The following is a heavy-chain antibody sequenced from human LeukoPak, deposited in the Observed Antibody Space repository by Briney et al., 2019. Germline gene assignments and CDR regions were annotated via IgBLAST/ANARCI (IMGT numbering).Heavy chain of an antibody. D-gene: IGHD6-19*01. V-gene: IGHV3-7*01. Sequence: GGSLRLSCAASGFTFSSYWMRWVRQAPGEGLEWVANIKQDGSETYYVASVKGRFTSSRYNAKSSLYLQMSSLRAEDTAVYYCARDNPNSSGWFMDYWGQGTLVTVSS. J-gene: IGHJ4*02. CDR3: ARDNPNSSGWFMDY. CDR2: IKQDGSET. CDR1: GFTFSSYW.